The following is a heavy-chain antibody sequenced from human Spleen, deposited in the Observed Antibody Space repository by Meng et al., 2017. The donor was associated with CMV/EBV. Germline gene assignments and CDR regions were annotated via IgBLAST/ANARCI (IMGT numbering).Heavy chain of an antibody. CDR1: NYG. CDR2: ISGYNGDT. D-gene: IGHD3-3*01. CDR3: ARDPSHVLRFLEWSSQAFDY. V-gene: IGHV1-18*01. J-gene: IGHJ4*02. Sequence: NYGVSWVRQAPGQGLEWMGWISGYNGDTKYAQNFQARVTMTTDTSANTAYMELGSLRSDDTAVYYCARDPSHVLRFLEWSSQAFDYWGQGTLVTVSS.